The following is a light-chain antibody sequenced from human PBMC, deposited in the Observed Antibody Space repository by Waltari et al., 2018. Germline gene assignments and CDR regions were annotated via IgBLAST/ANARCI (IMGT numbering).Light chain of an antibody. CDR2: DTS. CDR1: QSVGVT. J-gene: IGKJ1*01. Sequence: EIVMTQSPATLSVSPGERATLSCRASQSVGVTLAWYQQKPGQAPNLLIYDTSTRATGVPAKFRGSGSGTEFTLTISSLQSEDFAIDYCQQYNLWPRTFGQGTRVEIK. V-gene: IGKV3-15*01. CDR3: QQYNLWPRT.